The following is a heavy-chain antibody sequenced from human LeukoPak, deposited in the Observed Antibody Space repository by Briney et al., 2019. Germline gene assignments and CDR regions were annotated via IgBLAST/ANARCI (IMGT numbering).Heavy chain of an antibody. Sequence: ASVKVSCKASGYTFTGYYMHWVRQAPGQGLEWMGWINPNSGVTNYAQNFHDRVTMTRDTSISTAFMELSRLKSDDTAVYYCARALLSQINYYFEYCGQGTLVTVSS. J-gene: IGHJ4*02. V-gene: IGHV1-2*02. CDR1: GYTFTGYY. D-gene: IGHD3-10*01. CDR3: ARALLSQINYYFEY. CDR2: INPNSGVT.